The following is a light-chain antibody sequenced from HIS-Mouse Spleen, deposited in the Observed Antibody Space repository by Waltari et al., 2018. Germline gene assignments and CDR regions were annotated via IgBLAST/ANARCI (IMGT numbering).Light chain of an antibody. V-gene: IGLV3-19*01. J-gene: IGLJ2*01. CDR2: EDS. CDR1: SLRSYY. CDR3: YSTDSSGIHRV. Sequence: SSELTQDPAVSVALGQTVRITCQGDSLRSYYASWYQQKPGQAPVLVIYEDSKRPSGIPERFSGSSSGTMATLTISGAQVEDEADYYCYSTDSSGIHRVFGGGTKLTVL.